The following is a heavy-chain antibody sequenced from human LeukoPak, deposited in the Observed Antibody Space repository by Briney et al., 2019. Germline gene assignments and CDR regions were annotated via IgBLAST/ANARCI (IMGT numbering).Heavy chain of an antibody. V-gene: IGHV4-30-4*08. Sequence: SQTLSLTCTVSGGSISSGDNYWSWIRQPPGKGLEWIGYIYYSGSTYYNPSLKSRVTISVVSSKNQFSLKLSSVTAADTAVYYCAMDRHYDFWSGYSDWGEGTLVTVSS. CDR1: GGSISSGDNY. J-gene: IGHJ4*02. CDR2: IYYSGST. D-gene: IGHD3-3*01. CDR3: AMDRHYDFWSGYSD.